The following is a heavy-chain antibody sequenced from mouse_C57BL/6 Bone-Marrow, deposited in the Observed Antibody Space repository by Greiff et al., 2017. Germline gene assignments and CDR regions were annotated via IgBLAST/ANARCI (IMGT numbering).Heavy chain of an antibody. CDR3: ARPYYSNYWYFDV. D-gene: IGHD2-5*01. Sequence: VQLQQSVAELVRPGASVKLSCTASGFNIKNTYMHWVKQRPGQGLEWIGDIYPGSGSTNYNEKFKSKATLTVDTSSSTAYMQLSSLTSEDSAVYYCARPYYSNYWYFDVWGTGTTVTVSS. V-gene: IGHV1-55*01. CDR1: GFNIKNTY. J-gene: IGHJ1*03. CDR2: IYPGSGST.